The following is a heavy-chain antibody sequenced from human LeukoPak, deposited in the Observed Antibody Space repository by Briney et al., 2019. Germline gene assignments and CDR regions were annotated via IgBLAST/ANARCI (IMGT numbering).Heavy chain of an antibody. D-gene: IGHD3-10*01. CDR2: ISSSGSTI. CDR1: GFTFSSYE. Sequence: GGSLRLSCAASGFTFSSYEMNWVRQAPGKGLEWVSYISSSGSTIYYADSVKGRFTISRDNAKNSLYLQMNSLRPEDTAVYYCAREDPATGNYWGQGTLVTVSS. J-gene: IGHJ4*02. CDR3: AREDPATGNY. V-gene: IGHV3-48*03.